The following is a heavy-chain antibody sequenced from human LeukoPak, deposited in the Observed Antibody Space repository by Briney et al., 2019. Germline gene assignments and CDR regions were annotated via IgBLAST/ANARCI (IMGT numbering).Heavy chain of an antibody. CDR2: MYFSGST. D-gene: IGHD4-17*01. V-gene: IGHV4-39*07. CDR1: GGSISRSN. Sequence: PSETLSLTCTVSGGSISRSNWGWIRQPPWKGLEWIGSMYFSGSTYYKPSLKSRVTISVDTSKNQFSLKLTSVTAADTAVYYCASTRDYGDYYFDYWGQGTLVTVSS. CDR3: ASTRDYGDYYFDY. J-gene: IGHJ4*02.